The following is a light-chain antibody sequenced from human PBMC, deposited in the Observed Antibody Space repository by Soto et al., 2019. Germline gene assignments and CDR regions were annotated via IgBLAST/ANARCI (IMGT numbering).Light chain of an antibody. Sequence: QPALTQPASVSGSPGQSITVSCTGTSSDVGGYNYVSWYQHHPGKAPKLIIYDVTNRPSGVSNPFSGSKSGNTASLTISGLQPEDVSYYYWGSYTSSNTRQIVFGTGTKVTVL. J-gene: IGLJ1*01. V-gene: IGLV2-14*03. CDR2: DVT. CDR3: GSYTSSNTRQIV. CDR1: SSDVGGYNY.